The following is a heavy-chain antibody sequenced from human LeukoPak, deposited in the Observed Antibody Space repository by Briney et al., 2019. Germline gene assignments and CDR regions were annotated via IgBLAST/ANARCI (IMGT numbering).Heavy chain of an antibody. J-gene: IGHJ4*02. D-gene: IGHD3-10*01. Sequence: GGSLRLSCAASGFTFSTYWMHWFRQAPGKGLVWVSHINGDESSISYADSVKGRFTSSRDNAKNTLFLQMNSLRAEDTAVYYCATESYGSGIYYFDYWGQGTLVTVSS. CDR2: INGDESSI. V-gene: IGHV3-74*01. CDR3: ATESYGSGIYYFDY. CDR1: GFTFSTYW.